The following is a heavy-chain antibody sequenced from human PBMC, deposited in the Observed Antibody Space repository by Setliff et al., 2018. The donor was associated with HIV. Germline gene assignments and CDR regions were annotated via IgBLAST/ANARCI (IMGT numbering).Heavy chain of an antibody. CDR2: FDPEDAET. Sequence: GASVKVSCKVSGHTLTELSMHWVRQAPGKGLEWMGGFDPEDAETIYAQNFQGRVTMTEDTSTDTAYMELSSLRSEETAFYYCTTDGSYDFLTGPTPGAFDIWGQGTMVTVSS. CDR3: TTDGSYDFLTGPTPGAFDI. V-gene: IGHV1-24*01. CDR1: GHTLTELS. D-gene: IGHD3-9*01. J-gene: IGHJ3*02.